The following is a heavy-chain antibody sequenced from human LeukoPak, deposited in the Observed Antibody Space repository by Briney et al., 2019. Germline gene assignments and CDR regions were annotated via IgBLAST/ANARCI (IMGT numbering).Heavy chain of an antibody. Sequence: GGSLRLSCAASGFTFDDCAMHWVRQAPGKGLEWVSGISWNSGSIGYADSVKGRITTSRDNAKNSLYLQMNSLRAEDTALYYCAKSPDRTSWYDDWLDPWGQGTLVTVSS. D-gene: IGHD6-13*01. J-gene: IGHJ5*02. CDR2: ISWNSGSI. V-gene: IGHV3-9*01. CDR3: AKSPDRTSWYDDWLDP. CDR1: GFTFDDCA.